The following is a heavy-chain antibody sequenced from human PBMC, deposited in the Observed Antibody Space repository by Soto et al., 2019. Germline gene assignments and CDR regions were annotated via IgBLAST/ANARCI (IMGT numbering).Heavy chain of an antibody. CDR3: ANEYSSSVVYYYYGMDV. V-gene: IGHV3-30*18. D-gene: IGHD6-6*01. Sequence: GGSLRLSCAASGFTFSSYGMHWVRQAPGKGLEWVAVISYDGSNKYYADSVKGRFTISRDNSKNTLYLQMNSLRAEDTAVYYCANEYSSSVVYYYYGMDVWGQGTTVTVSS. CDR2: ISYDGSNK. J-gene: IGHJ6*02. CDR1: GFTFSSYG.